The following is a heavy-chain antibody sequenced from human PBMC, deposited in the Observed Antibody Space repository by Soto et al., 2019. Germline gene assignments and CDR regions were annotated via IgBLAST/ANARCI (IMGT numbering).Heavy chain of an antibody. J-gene: IGHJ4*02. CDR1: GFTFSSYA. CDR2: IWYDGSNK. CDR3: ATRHYYGSGSYHLDN. D-gene: IGHD3-10*01. Sequence: QVQLVESGGGVVQPGRSLRLSCAASGFTFSSYAMHWVRQAPGKGLEWVALIWYDGSNKYYADSVQGRFTISRDNSKNTLYLQMNSLRTEDTGVYYCATRHYYGSGSYHLDNWGQGTLVTVSS. V-gene: IGHV3-30*04.